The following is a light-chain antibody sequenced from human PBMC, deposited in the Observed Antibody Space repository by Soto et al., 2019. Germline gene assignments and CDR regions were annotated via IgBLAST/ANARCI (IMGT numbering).Light chain of an antibody. V-gene: IGKV1-39*01. CDR1: QSISSY. Sequence: DIQMTQSPSSLSASVGDRVTITCRASQSISSYLNWYQQKPGRAPKLLIYAASSLQSGVPSRFSGSGSGADFTLTITSLQPEDFGTYFCQQSYNTPPTFGQGTRLEIK. CDR3: QQSYNTPPT. J-gene: IGKJ5*01. CDR2: AAS.